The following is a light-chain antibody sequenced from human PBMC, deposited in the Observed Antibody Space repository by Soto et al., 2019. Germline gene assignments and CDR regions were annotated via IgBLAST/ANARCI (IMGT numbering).Light chain of an antibody. CDR3: QQYKNWPPYT. CDR1: QSVGRN. CDR2: ATS. Sequence: EIVLTQSPATLSVSPGERVTLSCRASQSVGRNLAWYQQKPGQGPRLLIYATSTRATGVASRFRGTGSGTEFTLTISSLRSEDFAVYHCQQYKNWPPYTFGQGTKLEIK. V-gene: IGKV3-15*01. J-gene: IGKJ2*01.